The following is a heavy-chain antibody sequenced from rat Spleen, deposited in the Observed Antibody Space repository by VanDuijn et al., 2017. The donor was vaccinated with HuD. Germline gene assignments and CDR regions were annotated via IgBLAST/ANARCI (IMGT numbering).Heavy chain of an antibody. Sequence: QVQLKESGPGLVQPSQTLSLTCTVSGFSLTSYTVSWVRQPPGKGLEWIAAISSGGSTYYNSALKSRLSISRDTSKSQVFLKMNSLQTEDTATYYCVRANRESYAHFDYWGQGVVVTVSS. CDR2: ISSGGST. D-gene: IGHD1-12*01. V-gene: IGHV2-6*01. CDR3: VRANRESYAHFDY. CDR1: GFSLTSYT. J-gene: IGHJ2*01.